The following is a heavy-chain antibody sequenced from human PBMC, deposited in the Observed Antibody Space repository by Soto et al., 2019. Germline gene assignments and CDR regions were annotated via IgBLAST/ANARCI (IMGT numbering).Heavy chain of an antibody. CDR1: GFTFRSYV. D-gene: IGHD3-16*01. CDR2: TSYDGSDK. J-gene: IGHJ1*01. CDR3: ARWGTTGGLDV. V-gene: IGHV3-30*19. Sequence: QVQLVESGGGVVQPGTSLRVSCVGSGFTFRSYVIHWVRQAPGKGLEWVALTSYDGSDKYYGDSVRGRFTISRDNFRNTVDLQMASLRLEDTALYYCARWGTTGGLDVWGQGTLVSVSS.